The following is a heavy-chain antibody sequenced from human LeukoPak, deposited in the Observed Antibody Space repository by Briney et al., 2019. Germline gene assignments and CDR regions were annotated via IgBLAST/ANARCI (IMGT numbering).Heavy chain of an antibody. CDR3: ARGPYGDYRYYYYYYMDV. CDR1: GGTFSSYA. V-gene: IGHV1-69*06. CDR2: IIPIFGTA. Sequence: SVKVSCKASGGTFSSYAISWVRQAPGQGLEWMGGIIPIFGTANYAQKFQGRVTITADKSTSTAYMELSSLRSEDTAVYYCARGPYGDYRYYYYYYMDVWGKGTTVTVSS. J-gene: IGHJ6*03. D-gene: IGHD4-17*01.